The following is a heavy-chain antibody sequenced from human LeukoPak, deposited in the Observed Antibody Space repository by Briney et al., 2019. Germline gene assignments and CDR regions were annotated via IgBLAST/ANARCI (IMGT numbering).Heavy chain of an antibody. CDR3: ARDATEYSNGWFPSD. Sequence: GGSLRLSCAASGYTFSSYWMSWVRQAPGKGLEWVANIKQDGSEKYYVDSVKGRFTISRDNAKNSLYLQMNSLRAEDTAVYYCARDATEYSNGWFPSDWGQGTLVTVSS. CDR1: GYTFSSYW. V-gene: IGHV3-7*01. CDR2: IKQDGSEK. D-gene: IGHD6-19*01. J-gene: IGHJ4*02.